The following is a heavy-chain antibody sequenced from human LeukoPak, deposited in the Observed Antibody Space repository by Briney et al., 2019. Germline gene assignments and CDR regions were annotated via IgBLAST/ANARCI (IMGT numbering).Heavy chain of an antibody. V-gene: IGHV4-34*01. CDR1: GGGFSGYY. D-gene: IGHD3-10*01. CDR2: INHSGST. J-gene: IGHJ5*02. Sequence: SEPRSRTCGVYGGGFSGYYWGWIRQHPGKGPEWIGEINHSGSTNYNPSLKSRVTISVDTSKNQFSLKLSSVTAADTAVYYCARGYYGSGSYHWFDPWGQGTLVTVSS. CDR3: ARGYYGSGSYHWFDP.